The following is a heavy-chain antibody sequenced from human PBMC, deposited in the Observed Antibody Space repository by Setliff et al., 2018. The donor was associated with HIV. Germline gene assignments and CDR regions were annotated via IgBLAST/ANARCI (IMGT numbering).Heavy chain of an antibody. D-gene: IGHD3-22*01. CDR3: AREIGDYYDSSGYYPPTDYYYGMDV. Sequence: SVKVSCKASGGTFSNYAINWVRQAPGQGLEWMGGIIPIFDTTHYAQKFQGRVTITADESTSTAYMELRSLRSDDTAVYYCAREIGDYYDSSGYYPPTDYYYGMDVWGQGTTVTVSS. J-gene: IGHJ6*02. V-gene: IGHV1-69*13. CDR2: IIPIFDTT. CDR1: GGTFSNYA.